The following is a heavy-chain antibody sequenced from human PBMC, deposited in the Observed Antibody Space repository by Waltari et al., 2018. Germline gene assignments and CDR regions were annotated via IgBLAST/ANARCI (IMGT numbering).Heavy chain of an antibody. CDR2: INHSGST. Sequence: QVQLQQWGAGLLKPSETLSLTCAVYGGSFSGYYWSWIRQPPGKGLEWIGEINHSGSTNYNPSLKRRVTISVDTSKNQFSLKLSSVTAADTAVYYCARGVEMATIGFDYWGQGTLVTVSS. D-gene: IGHD5-12*01. V-gene: IGHV4-34*01. J-gene: IGHJ4*02. CDR3: ARGVEMATIGFDY. CDR1: GGSFSGYY.